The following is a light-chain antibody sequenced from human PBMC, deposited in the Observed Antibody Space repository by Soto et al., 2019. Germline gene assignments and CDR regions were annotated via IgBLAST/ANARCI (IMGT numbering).Light chain of an antibody. CDR2: DAS. CDR1: QSIMSY. V-gene: IGKV1-39*01. J-gene: IGKJ4*01. CDR3: QQSYTTPLT. Sequence: DIQMTQSPSSLSASVGDRVTITCRPSQSIMSYLNWYQHKPGKAPKVLIYDASTLQSGVPSRFSGSGSGTDFTLTISSLQPEDFATYYFQQSYTTPLTLGGGTKVDIK.